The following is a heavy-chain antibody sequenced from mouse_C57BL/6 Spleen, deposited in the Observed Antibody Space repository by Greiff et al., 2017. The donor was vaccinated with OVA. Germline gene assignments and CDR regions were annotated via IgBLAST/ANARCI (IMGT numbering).Heavy chain of an antibody. V-gene: IGHV3-6*01. CDR1: GYSITSGYY. CDR3: ARALSGSFYYYAMDY. CDR2: ISYDGSN. J-gene: IGHJ4*01. D-gene: IGHD1-1*01. Sequence: EVQLVESGPGLVKPSQSLSLTCSVTGYSITSGYYWNWIRQFPGNKLEWMGYISYDGSNNYNQSLKNRISITRDTSKNQFFLKLNSVTTEDTATYYCARALSGSFYYYAMDYWGQGTSVTVSS.